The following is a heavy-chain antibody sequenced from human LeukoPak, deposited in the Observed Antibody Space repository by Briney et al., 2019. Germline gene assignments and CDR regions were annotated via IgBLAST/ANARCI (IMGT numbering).Heavy chain of an antibody. J-gene: IGHJ4*02. CDR2: INHSVST. CDR1: GGSFSGYY. Sequence: SETLSLTCAVYGGSFSGYYWSWIRQPPGKGLEWIGEINHSVSTNYNPSLKSRVTISVNTSKNQFSLKLSSVTAADTAVYYCARLVGATLDYWGQGTLVTVSS. D-gene: IGHD1-26*01. CDR3: ARLVGATLDY. V-gene: IGHV4-34*01.